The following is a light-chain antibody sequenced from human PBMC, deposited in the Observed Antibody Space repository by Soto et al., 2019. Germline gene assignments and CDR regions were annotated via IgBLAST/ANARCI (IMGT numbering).Light chain of an antibody. CDR3: QQYGSSPCT. Sequence: EIVLTQSPGTLSLSPGERATLSCRASQSVNNNYLAWYQQKPGQAPRLLIDGASSRATGIPDRFSGGGSGTDFTLTISRLEPEDFAVYYCQQYGSSPCTFGQGTKLEIK. J-gene: IGKJ2*01. V-gene: IGKV3-20*01. CDR2: GAS. CDR1: QSVNNNY.